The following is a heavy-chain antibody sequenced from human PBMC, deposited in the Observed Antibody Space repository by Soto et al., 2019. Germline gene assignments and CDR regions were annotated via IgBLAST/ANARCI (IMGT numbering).Heavy chain of an antibody. CDR3: ARSFQFVRGVDY. Sequence: QVQLVESGGGVVQPGRSLRLSCAASGFTFSSYGMHWVRQAPGKGLEWVAVIWYDGSNKYYADSVKGRFTISRDNSKNTLYLQMNSLRAEDTAVYYYARSFQFVRGVDYWGQGTLVTVSS. V-gene: IGHV3-33*01. CDR1: GFTFSSYG. J-gene: IGHJ4*02. CDR2: IWYDGSNK. D-gene: IGHD3-10*01.